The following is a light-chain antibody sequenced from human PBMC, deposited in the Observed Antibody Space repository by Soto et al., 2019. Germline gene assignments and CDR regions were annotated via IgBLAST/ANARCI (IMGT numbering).Light chain of an antibody. CDR1: QSVNTY. V-gene: IGKV3-11*01. CDR2: DAS. Sequence: EVVLTQSPATLSLSPGERATLSCRASQSVNTYLAWYQQKPGQPPRLLIHDASNRATGISARFSGSGSGTDFTLTISSLEPEDFAIYYCQQRMIWPPITFGQGTRLEIK. J-gene: IGKJ5*01. CDR3: QQRMIWPPIT.